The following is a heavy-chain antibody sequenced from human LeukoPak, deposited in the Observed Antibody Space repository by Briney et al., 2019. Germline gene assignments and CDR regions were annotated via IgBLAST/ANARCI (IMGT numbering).Heavy chain of an antibody. J-gene: IGHJ5*02. V-gene: IGHV4-39*07. Sequence: SETLSLTCTVSGGSISSSSYYWGWIRQPPGKGLEWIGSIHYSGSTNYNPSLKSRVTISVDTSKNQFSLKLSSVTAADTAVYYCAREHPPHLRPFNWFDPWGQGTLVTVSS. CDR1: GGSISSSSYY. CDR3: AREHPPHLRPFNWFDP. CDR2: IHYSGST.